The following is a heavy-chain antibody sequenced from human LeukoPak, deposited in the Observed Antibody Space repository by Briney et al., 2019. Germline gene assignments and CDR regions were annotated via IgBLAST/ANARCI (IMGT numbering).Heavy chain of an antibody. CDR2: INHSGST. Sequence: PSETLSLTCAVYGGSFSGYYWSWIRQPPGKGLEWIGEINHSGSTNYNPSLKSRVTISVDTSKNQFSLKLNSVTAADTAVYYCARVRSYYDSSGYGLRYYYYYMDVWGKGTTVTVSS. V-gene: IGHV4-34*01. J-gene: IGHJ6*03. CDR1: GGSFSGYY. D-gene: IGHD3-22*01. CDR3: ARVRSYYDSSGYGLRYYYYYMDV.